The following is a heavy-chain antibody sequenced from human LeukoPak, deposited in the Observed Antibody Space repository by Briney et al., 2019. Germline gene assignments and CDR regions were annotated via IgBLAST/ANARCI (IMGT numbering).Heavy chain of an antibody. CDR3: AKLLYYYDSSQPY. CDR2: IYYSGST. CDR1: GGSISSYY. V-gene: IGHV4-59*01. Sequence: PSETLSLTCTVSGGSISSYYWSWIRQPPGKGLEWIGYIYYSGSTNYNPSLKSRVTISVDTPKNQFSLKLSSVTAADTAVYYCAKLLYYYDSSQPYWGQGTLVTVSS. J-gene: IGHJ4*02. D-gene: IGHD3-22*01.